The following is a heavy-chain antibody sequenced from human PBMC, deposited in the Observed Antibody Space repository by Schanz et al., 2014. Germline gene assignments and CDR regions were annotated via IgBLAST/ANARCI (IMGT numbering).Heavy chain of an antibody. V-gene: IGHV3-30*02. CDR2: LWHDGSKK. D-gene: IGHD5-18*01. CDR3: AKDAENTAMITDYFDY. Sequence: VQLVESGGGLVQPGGSLRLSCTASGFTFSSYSMNWVRQAPGKGLEWVAILWHDGSKKYYADSVKGRFTISRDNSKNTVYLQMNSLRPGDTAVYYCAKDAENTAMITDYFDYWGQGTLVTVSS. J-gene: IGHJ4*02. CDR1: GFTFSSYS.